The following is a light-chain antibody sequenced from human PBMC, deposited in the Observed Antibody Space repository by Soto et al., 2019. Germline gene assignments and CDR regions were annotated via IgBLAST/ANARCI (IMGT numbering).Light chain of an antibody. V-gene: IGKV2-24*01. J-gene: IGKJ1*01. CDR2: MVS. CDR1: QSPVDGDGITS. CDR3: MQDGLYST. Sequence: DIVMTQTPLSLRVTPGQPASISCSSSQSPVDGDGITSLSWLHQRPGQPPRLLIYMVSNRFSGVPDRFSGSGAGTDFTLKINTVEAEDVGVYYCMQDGLYSTFGQGTKVEIK.